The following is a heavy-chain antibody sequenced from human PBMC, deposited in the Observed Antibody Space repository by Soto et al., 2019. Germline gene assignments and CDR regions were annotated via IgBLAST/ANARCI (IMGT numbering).Heavy chain of an antibody. Sequence: SETLSLTCTVSGGSISSASYSRSWIRQPPGKVLEWIGYIYHSGSTFYNPSLNSRVTMSVARSKIQFYLRLTSVTAADTAVYYCARGPTGDYCFDYWGQGILVTVS. CDR2: IYHSGST. CDR1: GGSISSASYS. V-gene: IGHV4-30-2*01. CDR3: ARGPTGDYCFDY. D-gene: IGHD7-27*01. J-gene: IGHJ4*02.